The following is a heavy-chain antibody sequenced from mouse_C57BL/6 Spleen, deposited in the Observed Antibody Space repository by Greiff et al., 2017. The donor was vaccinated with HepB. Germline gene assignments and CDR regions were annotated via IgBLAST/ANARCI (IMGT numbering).Heavy chain of an antibody. CDR3: ARDDYYGSGYFDY. CDR1: GFTFSDFY. V-gene: IGHV7-1*01. Sequence: EVMLVESGGGLVQSGRSLRLSCATSGFTFSDFYMEWVRQAPGKGLEWIAASRNKANDYTTEYSASVKGRFIVSRDTSQSILYLQMNALRAEDTAIYCCARDDYYGSGYFDYWGQGTTLTVSS. D-gene: IGHD1-1*01. J-gene: IGHJ2*01. CDR2: SRNKANDYTT.